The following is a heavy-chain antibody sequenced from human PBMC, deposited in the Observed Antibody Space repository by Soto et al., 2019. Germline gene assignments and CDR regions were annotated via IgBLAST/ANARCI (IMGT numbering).Heavy chain of an antibody. V-gene: IGHV1-46*01. CDR2: INPSGGST. J-gene: IGHJ4*02. CDR1: GSTFTSYY. Sequence: ASVKVSCTASGSTFTSYYMHWVRQATGQGLEWMGIINPSGGSTSYAQKFQGRVTMTRDTSTSTVYMELSSLRSEDTAVYYCARDRILYGAETFDYWGQGTPVTVSS. D-gene: IGHD4-17*01. CDR3: ARDRILYGAETFDY.